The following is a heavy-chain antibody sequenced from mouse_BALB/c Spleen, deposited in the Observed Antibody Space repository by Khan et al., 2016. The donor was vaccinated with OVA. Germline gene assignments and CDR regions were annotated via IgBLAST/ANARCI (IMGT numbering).Heavy chain of an antibody. V-gene: IGHV1S136*01. Sequence: VQLQQPGPELVEPGASVKMSCKASGYTFTNYVMHWVKQKPGQGLEWIGYINPYNAGTRYNEKVKGKATLTSDISSTTAYLALSSLTSDDSAVYYWAREASSWDFSFPYWGQGTLVTVST. CDR1: GYTFTNYV. CDR2: INPYNAGT. D-gene: IGHD4-1*01. J-gene: IGHJ3*01. CDR3: AREASSWDFSFPY.